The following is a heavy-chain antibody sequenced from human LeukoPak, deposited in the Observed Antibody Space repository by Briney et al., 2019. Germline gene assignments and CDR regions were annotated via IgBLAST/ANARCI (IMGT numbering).Heavy chain of an antibody. Sequence: ASVKVSCKASGYTFTSYGISWVRQAPGQGLEWMGWISAYNGNTNYAQKLQGRVTMTTDTSTSTAYMELRSLRSDDTAVYYCARAPTYLHRGVSPVLAVPDYWGQGTLVTVSS. D-gene: IGHD6-19*01. V-gene: IGHV1-18*01. CDR2: ISAYNGNT. CDR3: ARAPTYLHRGVSPVLAVPDY. J-gene: IGHJ4*02. CDR1: GYTFTSYG.